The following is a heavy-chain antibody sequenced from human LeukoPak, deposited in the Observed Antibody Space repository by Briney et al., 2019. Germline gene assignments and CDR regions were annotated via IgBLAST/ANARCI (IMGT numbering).Heavy chain of an antibody. J-gene: IGHJ4*02. V-gene: IGHV7-4-1*02. Sequence: ASVKVSCKASGYTFTSYAMNWVRQAPGQGLEWMGWINTNTGNPTYAQGFTGRFVFSSDTSVSTAYLQISSLKAEDTAVYYCARVESWYLTTWYYFDYWGQGALVTVSS. CDR1: GYTFTSYA. CDR2: INTNTGNP. D-gene: IGHD6-13*01. CDR3: ARVESWYLTTWYYFDY.